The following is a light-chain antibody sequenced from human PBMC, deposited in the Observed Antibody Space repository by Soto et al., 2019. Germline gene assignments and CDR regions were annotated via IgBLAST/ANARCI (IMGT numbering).Light chain of an antibody. CDR2: EVN. Sequence: QSVLTQPASVSGSPGQSITISCTGTSSDVGSYNRVSWYQQHPGKAPKLMIYEVNKRPSEVSNRFSGSKSGNTASLTMCGLQAEDEADYYCCSSAGSSTYWMFGGGTKLTVL. J-gene: IGLJ3*02. CDR1: SSDVGSYNR. CDR3: CSSAGSSTYWM. V-gene: IGLV2-23*02.